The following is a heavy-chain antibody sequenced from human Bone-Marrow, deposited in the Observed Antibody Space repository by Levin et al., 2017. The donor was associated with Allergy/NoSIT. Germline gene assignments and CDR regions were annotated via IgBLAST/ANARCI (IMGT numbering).Heavy chain of an antibody. V-gene: IGHV3-30*18. J-gene: IGHJ4*02. Sequence: GGSLRLSCAASGFTFSSYGMHWVRQAPGKGLEWVAVISYDGSNKYYADSVKGRFTISRDNSKNTLYLQMNSLRAEDTAVYYCAKDGDFYGGNQGGMDYWGQGTLVTVSS. CDR3: AKDGDFYGGNQGGMDY. CDR1: GFTFSSYG. D-gene: IGHD4-23*01. CDR2: ISYDGSNK.